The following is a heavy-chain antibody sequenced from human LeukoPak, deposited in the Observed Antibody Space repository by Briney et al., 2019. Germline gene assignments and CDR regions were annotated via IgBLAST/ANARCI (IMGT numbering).Heavy chain of an antibody. D-gene: IGHD1-26*01. CDR2: LTGGSDYI. J-gene: IGHJ4*02. CDR1: GFTFSSYP. CDR3: ARLGGGSYGKYYFES. V-gene: IGHV3-21*01. Sequence: PGSSLRLSCAASGFTFSSYPMEWVRQAPGEGLEWLSSLTGGSDYIYYADSVKGRFTISRDNAKSSLYLQMNSLRAEDTAVYYCARLGGGSYGKYYFESWGQGTLVTVSS.